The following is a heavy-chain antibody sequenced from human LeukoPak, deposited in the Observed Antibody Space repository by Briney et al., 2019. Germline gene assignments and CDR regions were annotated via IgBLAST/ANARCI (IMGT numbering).Heavy chain of an antibody. V-gene: IGHV3-30*02. J-gene: IGHJ4*02. CDR3: AKRGGGSSSWYAFDY. CDR2: IRYDGNNK. D-gene: IGHD6-13*01. Sequence: GGSLRLSCAASGFTFSSYGMIWVRQAPGKGLEWVASIRYDGNNKNYADSVKGRFTISRDNSENSPYLQMNSLRASEDTAVYYCAKRGGGSSSWYAFDYWGQGTLVTVSS. CDR1: GFTFSSYG.